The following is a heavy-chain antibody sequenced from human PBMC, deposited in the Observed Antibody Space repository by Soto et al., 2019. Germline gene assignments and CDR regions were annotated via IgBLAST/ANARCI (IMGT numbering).Heavy chain of an antibody. CDR1: GYTFTSYG. CDR3: ARAYSSGWTHPTIVDY. Sequence: QVQLVQSGAEVKKPGASVKVSCKASGYTFTSYGISWVRQAPGQGLEWMGWISAYNGNTNYAQKLQGRVTMTTDTXTXXAYMELRSLRSDDTAVYYCARAYSSGWTHPTIVDYWGQGTLVTVSS. CDR2: ISAYNGNT. D-gene: IGHD6-19*01. J-gene: IGHJ4*02. V-gene: IGHV1-18*01.